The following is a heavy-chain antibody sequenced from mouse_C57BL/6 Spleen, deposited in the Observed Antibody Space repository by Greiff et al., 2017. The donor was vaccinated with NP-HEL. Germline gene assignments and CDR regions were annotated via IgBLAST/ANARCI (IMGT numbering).Heavy chain of an antibody. Sequence: QVQLQQPGAELVKPGASVKLSCKASGYTFTSYWMHWVKQRPGQGLEWIGMIHPNSGSTNYNEKFKSKATLTVDKSSSTAYMQLSSLTSEDSAVYYCAREGYDYDLFAYWGQGTLVTVSA. CDR3: AREGYDYDLFAY. D-gene: IGHD2-4*01. J-gene: IGHJ3*01. V-gene: IGHV1-64*01. CDR1: GYTFTSYW. CDR2: IHPNSGST.